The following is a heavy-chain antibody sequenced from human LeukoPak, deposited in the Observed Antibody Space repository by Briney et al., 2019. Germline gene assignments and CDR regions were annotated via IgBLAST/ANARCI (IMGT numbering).Heavy chain of an antibody. J-gene: IGHJ4*02. CDR2: ISAYNGNT. V-gene: IGHV1-18*04. D-gene: IGHD3-10*01. CDR3: AREAPNAHWSNYPDY. CDR1: GYTFTSYG. Sequence: ASVTVSCKASGYTFTSYGISWVRQAPGQGLEWMGWISAYNGNTNYAQKLQGRVTMTTDTSTSTAYMELRSLRSDDTAVYYCAREAPNAHWSNYPDYWGQGTLVTVSS.